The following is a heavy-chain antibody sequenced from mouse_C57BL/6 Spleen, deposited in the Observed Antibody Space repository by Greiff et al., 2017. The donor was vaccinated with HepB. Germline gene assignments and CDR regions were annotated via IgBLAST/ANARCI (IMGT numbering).Heavy chain of an antibody. V-gene: IGHV5-9-1*02. J-gene: IGHJ4*01. CDR2: ISSGGDYI. CDR3: TRDAWYYGSSYAMDY. CDR1: GFTFSSYA. Sequence: DVHLVESGEGLVKPGGSLKLSCAASGFTFSSYAMSWVRQTPEKRLEWVAYISSGGDYIYYADTVKGRFTISRDNARNTLYLQMSSLKSEDTAMYYCTRDAWYYGSSYAMDYWGQGTSVTVSS. D-gene: IGHD1-1*01.